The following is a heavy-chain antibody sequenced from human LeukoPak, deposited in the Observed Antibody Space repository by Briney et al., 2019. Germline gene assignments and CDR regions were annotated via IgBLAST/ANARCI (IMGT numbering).Heavy chain of an antibody. Sequence: PSETLSLTCTVSGGSISGSSYYWGWIRQPPGKGLEWIGSIYNSGSTYSNPSLKSRVTISVDTSKNEFSLKLSSVTAADTAVYYCARGKVDHRYCPPFDPWGQGTLVTVSS. D-gene: IGHD1-14*01. CDR1: GGSISGSSYY. CDR2: IYNSGST. J-gene: IGHJ5*02. CDR3: ARGKVDHRYCPPFDP. V-gene: IGHV4-39*01.